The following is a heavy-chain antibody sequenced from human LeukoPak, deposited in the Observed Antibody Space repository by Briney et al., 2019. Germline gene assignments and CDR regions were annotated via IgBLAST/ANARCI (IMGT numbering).Heavy chain of an antibody. V-gene: IGHV3-33*01. Sequence: GRSLSLSCAASGFTLSDYAVHWVRQAPGKGLEWVAMIWYDGSNIYYADSVKGRFTISRDNSKNTVSLQMNSLRVEHTAVYYCARDWMGSTRLAGDCWGQGTLVTVSS. CDR2: IWYDGSNI. CDR1: GFTLSDYA. D-gene: IGHD2/OR15-2a*01. J-gene: IGHJ4*02. CDR3: ARDWMGSTRLAGDC.